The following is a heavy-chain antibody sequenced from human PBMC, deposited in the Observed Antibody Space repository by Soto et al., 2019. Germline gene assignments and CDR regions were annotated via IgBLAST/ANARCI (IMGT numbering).Heavy chain of an antibody. V-gene: IGHV4-59*01. CDR3: ARVGGPFDY. CDR2: VYYSGST. D-gene: IGHD1-26*01. Sequence: SETLSLTCTVSGGSISSYYWSWIRQPPGKGLEWIGYVYYSGSTNYNPSLKSRVTISVDTSKNQFSLKLSSVTAADTAVYYCARVGGPFDYWGQGTLVTVSS. CDR1: GGSISSYY. J-gene: IGHJ4*02.